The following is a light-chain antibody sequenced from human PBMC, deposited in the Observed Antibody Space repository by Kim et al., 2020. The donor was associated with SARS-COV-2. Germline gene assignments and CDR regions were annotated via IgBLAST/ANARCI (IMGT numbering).Light chain of an antibody. V-gene: IGLV2-14*03. J-gene: IGLJ3*02. CDR3: SAYTTISTWL. CDR1: SSDVGNHNY. Sequence: GQSITISCTGTSSDVGNHNYVSWYQQHPGKAPKLIVYDVNKRPSGVSNRFSGSKSGNTASLTISGLQAEDEADYYCSAYTTISTWLFGGGTELTVL. CDR2: DVN.